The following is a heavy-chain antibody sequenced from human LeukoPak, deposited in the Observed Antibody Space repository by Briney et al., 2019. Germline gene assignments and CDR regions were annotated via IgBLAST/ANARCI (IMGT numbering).Heavy chain of an antibody. D-gene: IGHD5-24*01. Sequence: PGGSLRLSCAASGFTFNSYAMSWVRQAPGKGLEWGPAISRSGGSTYYADSVRGRFTISRDNSKNTLYLQMNSLRAEDTAVYYCAMTGDGYNNGGDYWGQGTLVTVSS. CDR2: ISRSGGST. V-gene: IGHV3-23*01. CDR3: AMTGDGYNNGGDY. CDR1: GFTFNSYA. J-gene: IGHJ4*02.